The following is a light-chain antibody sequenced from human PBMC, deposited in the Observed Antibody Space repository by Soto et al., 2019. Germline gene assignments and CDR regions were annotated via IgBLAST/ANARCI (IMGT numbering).Light chain of an antibody. V-gene: IGLV2-14*01. CDR2: EVN. CDR3: FSYTSSGTYV. CDR1: SGDVGGYNY. Sequence: QSVLTQPPSASGSPGQSVTISCTGTSGDVGGYNYVSWFQHHPGKAPKLLIHEVNKRPSGVSNRFSGSKSGNTASLTISGLQAEDETDYYCFSYTSSGTYVFGTGTKVTVL. J-gene: IGLJ1*01.